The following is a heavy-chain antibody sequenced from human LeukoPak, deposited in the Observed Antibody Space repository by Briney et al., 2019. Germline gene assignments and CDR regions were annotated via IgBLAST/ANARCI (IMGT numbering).Heavy chain of an antibody. V-gene: IGHV3-23*03. CDR1: RFTFSNYS. Sequence: AGGSLRLSCAASRFTFSNYSMNWVRQASGKGLEWVSVINGGGSMTYYADFVKGRFTISRDNSKNTLFLQMNSLRAEDTAVYYCAAYYFESSGYYGTSRSGFEYWGQGTQVTVSS. CDR2: INGGGSMT. D-gene: IGHD3-22*01. J-gene: IGHJ4*02. CDR3: AAYYFESSGYYGTSRSGFEY.